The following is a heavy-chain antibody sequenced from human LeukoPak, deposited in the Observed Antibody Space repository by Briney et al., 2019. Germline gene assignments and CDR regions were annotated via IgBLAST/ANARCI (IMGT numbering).Heavy chain of an antibody. CDR3: AREGAETYYYGSGSYPFDL. D-gene: IGHD3-10*01. CDR1: GYTFTSYG. CDR2: ISAYNGNT. Sequence: GASVKVSCKASGYTFTSYGISWVRQAPGQGLEWIGWISAYNGNTNYAQKLQGRVTMTTDTSTSTPYMELRSLRSDDTAVYYCAREGAETYYYGSGSYPFDLWGRGTLVPVSS. J-gene: IGHJ2*01. V-gene: IGHV1-18*01.